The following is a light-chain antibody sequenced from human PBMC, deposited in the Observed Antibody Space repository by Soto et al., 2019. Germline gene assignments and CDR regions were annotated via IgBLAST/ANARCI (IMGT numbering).Light chain of an antibody. CDR1: QSVSSSY. V-gene: IGKV3-20*01. Sequence: DIVLTQSXGTLSFSEGDXXXXXXXATQSVSSSYLAWYQHRXGRGRGVLIYGASXRGNGIADRFSGSGSGTDFTLTISRLETEDFAVYYCQQYGSSRWTFGQGTKVDIK. CDR3: QQYGSSRWT. CDR2: GAS. J-gene: IGKJ1*01.